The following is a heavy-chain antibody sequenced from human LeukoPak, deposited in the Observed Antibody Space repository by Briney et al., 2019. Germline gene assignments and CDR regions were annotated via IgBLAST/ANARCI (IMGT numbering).Heavy chain of an antibody. CDR2: ISYDGSNK. V-gene: IGHV3-30*03. CDR3: ARTRELLSPHAFDI. CDR1: GFTFSSYD. Sequence: GGSLRLSCAGSGFTFSSYDMHWVRQAPGKGLEWVAVISYDGSNKYYADSVKGRFTISRDNSKNTLYLQMNSLRAEDTAVYYCARTRELLSPHAFDIWGQGTMVTVSS. D-gene: IGHD1-26*01. J-gene: IGHJ3*02.